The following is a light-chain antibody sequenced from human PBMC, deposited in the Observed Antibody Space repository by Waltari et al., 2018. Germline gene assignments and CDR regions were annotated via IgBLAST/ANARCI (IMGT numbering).Light chain of an antibody. Sequence: SSELTPDPAVSVALGQTVRITCQGDSLRRYYASWYQQRPGQAPRLVLYGQDHRPSGIPDRFSGSTSGDTASLTITGAQAEDEADYYCHSRDTISTRVFGGGTRLTV. V-gene: IGLV3-19*01. J-gene: IGLJ3*02. CDR2: GQD. CDR3: HSRDTISTRV. CDR1: SLRRYY.